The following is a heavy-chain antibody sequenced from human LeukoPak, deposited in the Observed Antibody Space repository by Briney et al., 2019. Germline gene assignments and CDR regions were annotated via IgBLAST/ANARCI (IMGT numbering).Heavy chain of an antibody. V-gene: IGHV1-8*03. J-gene: IGHJ6*03. D-gene: IGHD2-2*01. Sequence: ASVKVSCKASGYTFTSYDINWVRQATGQGLEWMGWMNPNSGNTGYAQKFQGRVTITRNTSISTAYMELSSLRSEDTAVYYCARVPPFHHCSSTSCPVAYYMDVWGKGTTVTVSS. CDR1: GYTFTSYD. CDR2: MNPNSGNT. CDR3: ARVPPFHHCSSTSCPVAYYMDV.